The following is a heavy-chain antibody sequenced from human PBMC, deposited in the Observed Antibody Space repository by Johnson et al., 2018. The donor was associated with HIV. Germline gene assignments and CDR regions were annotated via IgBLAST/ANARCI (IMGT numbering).Heavy chain of an antibody. V-gene: IGHV3-11*04. Sequence: VQLVESGGALVKPGGSLRLSCAASGFTFRDYYMSWIRQAPGKGLEWVSYISSSGNTIYYADAVKGRFTISRDNAKNSLYLQMNSLRAEDTAVYYCARDQGVRRVVVFDDAFDIWGQGTMVTVSS. CDR3: ARDQGVRRVVVFDDAFDI. D-gene: IGHD2-15*01. CDR1: GFTFRDYY. J-gene: IGHJ3*02. CDR2: ISSSGNTI.